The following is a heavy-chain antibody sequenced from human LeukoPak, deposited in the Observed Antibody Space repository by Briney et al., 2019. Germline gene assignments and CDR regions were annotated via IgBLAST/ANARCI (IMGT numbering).Heavy chain of an antibody. CDR1: GYTFTGYY. Sequence: APVRVSCKASGYTFTGYYMHWVRQAPGKGLEWMGGFDPEDGETIYAQKFQGRVTMTEDTSTDTAYMELSGLRSDDTAVYYCARVGLGYCSGGSCYCDYWGQGTLVTVSS. J-gene: IGHJ4*02. CDR2: FDPEDGET. D-gene: IGHD2-15*01. CDR3: ARVGLGYCSGGSCYCDY. V-gene: IGHV1-24*01.